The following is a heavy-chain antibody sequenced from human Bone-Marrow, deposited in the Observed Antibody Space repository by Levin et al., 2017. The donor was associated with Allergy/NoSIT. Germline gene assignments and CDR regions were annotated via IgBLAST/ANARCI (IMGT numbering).Heavy chain of an antibody. CDR2: IRGSGSRT. CDR1: GFAFTAYD. D-gene: IGHD6-19*01. V-gene: IGHV3-23*01. J-gene: IGHJ4*02. CDR3: APGIAETGSPTDS. Sequence: GESLKISCAASGFAFTAYDITWIRQAPGKGLEWVSAIRGSGSRTFYADSVKGRFTISRDNSKNTVSLQMNSLRVGDTAVYYCAPGIAETGSPTDSWGQGSLVTVSS.